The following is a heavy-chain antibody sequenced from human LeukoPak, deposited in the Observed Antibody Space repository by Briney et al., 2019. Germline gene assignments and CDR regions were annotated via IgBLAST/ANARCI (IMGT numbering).Heavy chain of an antibody. V-gene: IGHV3-30-3*01. D-gene: IGHD3-9*01. CDR1: GFTFSSYA. Sequence: GGSLRLSCAASGFTFSSYAMHWVRQAPGKGLEWVAVISYDGSNKYYADSVKGRFTISRDNSKNTLYLQMNSLRAEDTAVYYCARGSMGFDWLLPFDYWGQGTLVTVSS. CDR2: ISYDGSNK. J-gene: IGHJ4*02. CDR3: ARGSMGFDWLLPFDY.